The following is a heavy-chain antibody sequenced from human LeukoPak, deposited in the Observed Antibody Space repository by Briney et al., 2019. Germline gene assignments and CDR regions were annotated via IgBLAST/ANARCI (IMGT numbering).Heavy chain of an antibody. J-gene: IGHJ4*02. D-gene: IGHD6-19*01. CDR1: GYTFTGYY. V-gene: IGHV1-2*04. Sequence: GASVKVSCKASGYTFTGYYMHWVRQAPGRGLEWMGWINPNSGGTNYAQKFQVWVTMTRDTSISTAYMELSRLRSDDTAVYYCARDLGGYSSGWSFDYWGQGTLVTVSS. CDR3: ARDLGGYSSGWSFDY. CDR2: INPNSGGT.